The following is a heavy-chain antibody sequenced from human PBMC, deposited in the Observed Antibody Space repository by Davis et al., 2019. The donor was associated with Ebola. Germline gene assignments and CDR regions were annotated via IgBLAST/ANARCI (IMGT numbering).Heavy chain of an antibody. CDR1: GYTFTRYG. CDR2: ISAYNGNT. Sequence: ASVKVSCKASGYTFTRYGISWVRQAPGQGLEWMGWISAYNGNTNYAQKLQGRVTMTTDTSTSTAYMELRSLRSDDTAVYYCARGTLLRFLEWLSFDYWGQGTLVTVSS. J-gene: IGHJ4*02. V-gene: IGHV1-18*01. CDR3: ARGTLLRFLEWLSFDY. D-gene: IGHD3-3*01.